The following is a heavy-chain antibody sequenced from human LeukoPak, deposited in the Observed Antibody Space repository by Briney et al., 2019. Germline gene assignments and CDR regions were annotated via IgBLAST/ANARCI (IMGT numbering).Heavy chain of an antibody. J-gene: IGHJ6*03. V-gene: IGHV4-34*01. CDR3: ARRFRTRRKNYYGSGSYPHYYYYMDV. CDR2: INHSGST. CDR1: GGSFSGYY. D-gene: IGHD3-10*01. Sequence: SETLSLTCAVYGGSFSGYYWSWIRQPPGKGLEWIGEINHSGSTNYNPSLKSRVTISVDTSKNQFSLKLSSVTAADTAVYYCARRFRTRRKNYYGSGSYPHYYYYMDVWGKGTTVTISS.